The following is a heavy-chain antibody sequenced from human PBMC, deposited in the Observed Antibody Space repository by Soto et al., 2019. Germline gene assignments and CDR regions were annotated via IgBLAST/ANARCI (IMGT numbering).Heavy chain of an antibody. Sequence: GGSLRLSCAASGFTFSSYAMHWVRQAPGKGLEWVAVISYDGSNKYYADSVKGRFTISRDNSKNTLYLQMNSLRAEDTAVYYCARSQWLVPYFDYWGQGTLVTVSS. CDR1: GFTFSSYA. CDR2: ISYDGSNK. V-gene: IGHV3-30-3*01. D-gene: IGHD6-19*01. J-gene: IGHJ4*02. CDR3: ARSQWLVPYFDY.